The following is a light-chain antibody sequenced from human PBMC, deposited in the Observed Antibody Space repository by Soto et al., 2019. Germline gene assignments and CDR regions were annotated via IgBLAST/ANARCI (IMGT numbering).Light chain of an antibody. Sequence: EIVLTQSPGTLSLSPGERATLSCRASQSVSSSYLAWYQQKPGQAPRLLIYGASSRATGIPDRFSGGGSGTDFTLTIRRLEPEDFAVYYCQQYGSSPTFAQGTKLDIK. CDR2: GAS. CDR1: QSVSSSY. J-gene: IGKJ1*01. V-gene: IGKV3-20*01. CDR3: QQYGSSPT.